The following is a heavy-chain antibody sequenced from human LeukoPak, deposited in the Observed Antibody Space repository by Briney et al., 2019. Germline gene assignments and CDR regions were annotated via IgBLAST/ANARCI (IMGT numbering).Heavy chain of an antibody. V-gene: IGHV3-23*01. CDR2: ISGSGGST. Sequence: SGGSLRLSCAASGLTFSSHWMHWVRQAPGKGLEWVSAISGSGGSTYYADSVKGRFTISRDNSKNTLYLQMNSLRAEDTAVYYCAKDREVVPADEPYFDYWGQGTLVTVSS. CDR3: AKDREVVPADEPYFDY. J-gene: IGHJ4*02. D-gene: IGHD2-2*01. CDR1: GLTFSSHW.